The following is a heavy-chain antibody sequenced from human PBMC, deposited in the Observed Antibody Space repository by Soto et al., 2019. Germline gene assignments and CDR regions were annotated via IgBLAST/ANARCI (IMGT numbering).Heavy chain of an antibody. CDR2: IIPIFGTT. V-gene: IGHV1-69*12. Sequence: QVQLVQSGAEVKKPGSSVKVSCKASGGTFSNYAISWVRQAPGQGLEWMGGIIPIFGTTNYAQRFKGRVTITADESTSTAYMELSRLRSEDTAVYYCATVSSSRYQDYFYYWGQGTLVTVSS. D-gene: IGHD6-13*01. CDR1: GGTFSNYA. CDR3: ATVSSSRYQDYFYY. J-gene: IGHJ4*02.